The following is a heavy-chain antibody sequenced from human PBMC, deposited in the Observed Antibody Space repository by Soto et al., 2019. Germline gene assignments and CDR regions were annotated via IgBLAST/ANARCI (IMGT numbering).Heavy chain of an antibody. J-gene: IGHJ4*02. CDR1: GGTFSRYT. CDR2: IIPMFGKA. CDR3: ARDGTLYDGGAYYYLY. V-gene: IGHV1-69*13. D-gene: IGHD3-22*01. Sequence: SVKVSCKASGGTFSRYTLSWVRQAPGQGLEWMGGIIPMFGKANYAQKFQGRVTITADESTRTGYMELRSLISEDTAVYYCARDGTLYDGGAYYYLYWGQGALVTVSS.